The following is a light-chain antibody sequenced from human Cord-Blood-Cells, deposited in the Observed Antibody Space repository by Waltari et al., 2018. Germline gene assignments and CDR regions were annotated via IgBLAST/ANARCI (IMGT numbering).Light chain of an antibody. CDR2: EGS. J-gene: IGLJ3*02. CDR3: CSYAGSSTWV. CDR1: SSDAGSYNL. V-gene: IGLV2-23*01. Sequence: QSALTQPASVSGSPGQSITISCTGTSSDAGSYNLVSWYQQHPGKAPKLMIYEGSKRPSGVSNRFSVSKSGNTASLTISVLQAEDEADYYCCSYAGSSTWVFGGGTKLTVL.